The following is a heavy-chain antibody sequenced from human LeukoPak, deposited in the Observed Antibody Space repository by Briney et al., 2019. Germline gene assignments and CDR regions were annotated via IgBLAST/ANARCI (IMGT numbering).Heavy chain of an antibody. CDR3: ARGWDYDSGGRPTAYVY. V-gene: IGHV1-69*13. D-gene: IGHD3-22*01. CDR1: GGTFISYA. Sequence: SVKVSCKASGGTFISYAISWVRQAPGQGLEWMGGIIPIFGTANYAQKFQGKVTITADESTSTAYMELRSLRSEDTAVYYCARGWDYDSGGRPTAYVYWGQGTLVTVSS. CDR2: IIPIFGTA. J-gene: IGHJ4*02.